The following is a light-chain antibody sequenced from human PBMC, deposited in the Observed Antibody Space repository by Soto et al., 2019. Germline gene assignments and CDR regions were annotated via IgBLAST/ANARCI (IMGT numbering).Light chain of an antibody. V-gene: IGKV3-11*01. CDR1: QSVSSY. Sequence: EIVLTQSPATLSLSPGERATLSCRASQSVSSYLAWYQQKPGQAPRLLIYDASNRATGIPARFSGSGSGTDFTLTISSLEPEDFAVYYCQQRSSWPLTFGQGKRLEMK. CDR2: DAS. CDR3: QQRSSWPLT. J-gene: IGKJ5*01.